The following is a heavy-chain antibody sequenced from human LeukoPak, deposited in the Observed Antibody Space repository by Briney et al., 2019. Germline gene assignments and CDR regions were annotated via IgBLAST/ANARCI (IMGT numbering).Heavy chain of an antibody. J-gene: IGHJ4*02. CDR1: GYTVITYY. Sequence: ASVKEISNACGYTVITYYMHWVRQAPGQGLEWMGWINPNSGGTNYAKKFQGRVTMTRETSISTASMELTRLTSNDTAVYCCVRYTVDYWGQGTLVTVSS. V-gene: IGHV1-2*02. CDR3: VRYTVDY. CDR2: INPNSGGT. D-gene: IGHD2-2*02.